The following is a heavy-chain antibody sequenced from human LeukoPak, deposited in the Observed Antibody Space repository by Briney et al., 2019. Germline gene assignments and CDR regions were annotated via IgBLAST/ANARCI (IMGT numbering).Heavy chain of an antibody. V-gene: IGHV7-4-1*02. Sequence: GASVKVSCKASGYTFTSYAMNWVRQAPGQGLEWMGWINTNTGNPTYAQGFTGRFVFSLDTSVSTAYLQISSLKAEDTAVYYCARDYRSGYSNDAFDIWGQGTMVTVSS. CDR2: INTNTGNP. CDR3: ARDYRSGYSNDAFDI. CDR1: GYTFTSYA. D-gene: IGHD3-3*01. J-gene: IGHJ3*02.